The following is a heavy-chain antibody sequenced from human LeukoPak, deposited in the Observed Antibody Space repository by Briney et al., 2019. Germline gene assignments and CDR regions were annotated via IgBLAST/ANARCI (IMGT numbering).Heavy chain of an antibody. D-gene: IGHD3-9*01. CDR1: GSTVSSNY. CDR2: IYSGGST. CDR3: ARSSHYDILTGYSEEDAFDI. Sequence: GGSLRLSCAASGSTVSSNYTSWVRQAPGKGLEWVSVIYSGGSTDYADSVKGRFTISRNTSKNTLYLQMNSLRVEDTAVYYCARSSHYDILTGYSEEDAFDIWGQGTMVTVSS. J-gene: IGHJ3*02. V-gene: IGHV3-53*01.